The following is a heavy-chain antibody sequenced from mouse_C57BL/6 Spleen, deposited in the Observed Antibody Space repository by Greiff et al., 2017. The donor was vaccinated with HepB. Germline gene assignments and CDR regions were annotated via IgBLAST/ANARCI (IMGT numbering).Heavy chain of an antibody. CDR2: INPSNGGT. Sequence: QVQLKQPGTELVKPGASVKLSCKASGYTFTSYWMHWVKQRPGQGLEWIGNINPSNGGTNYNEKFKSKATLTVDKSSSTAYMQLSSLTSEDSAVYEGARGGGNGAPGGAEGGKGTRGTVAA. CDR1: GYTFTSYW. CDR3: ARGGGNGAPGGAE. V-gene: IGHV1-53*01. J-gene: IGHJ3*01.